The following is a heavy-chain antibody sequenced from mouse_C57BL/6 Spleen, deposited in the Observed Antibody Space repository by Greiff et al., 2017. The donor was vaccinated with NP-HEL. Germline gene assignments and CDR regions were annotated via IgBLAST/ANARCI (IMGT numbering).Heavy chain of an antibody. CDR1: GYTFTDYN. CDR2: INPNNGGT. Sequence: EVQLQQSGPELVQPGASVKMSCKASGYTFTDYNMHWVQQSPGKSLEWIGYINPNNGGTSYNQKFKGQATLTVNKSSSTAYMQLRSLTSEDSAVYYCAVCYGSSSFAYWGQGTLVTVSA. D-gene: IGHD1-1*01. V-gene: IGHV1-22*01. CDR3: AVCYGSSSFAY. J-gene: IGHJ3*01.